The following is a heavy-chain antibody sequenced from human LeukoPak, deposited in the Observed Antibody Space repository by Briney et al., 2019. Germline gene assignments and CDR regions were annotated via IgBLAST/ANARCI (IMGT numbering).Heavy chain of an antibody. CDR1: GFSLSSQA. Sequence: GGSLRLSCVVSGFSLSSQAMTWVRQAPGKGLEWVSAISESGDSTCYADSVKGRFTISRDNSKNTLYLQMNSLRAEDTAVYYCAKVSPIVVVVAATPYFDYWGQGTLVTVSS. CDR2: ISESGDST. V-gene: IGHV3-23*01. CDR3: AKVSPIVVVVAATPYFDY. J-gene: IGHJ4*02. D-gene: IGHD2-15*01.